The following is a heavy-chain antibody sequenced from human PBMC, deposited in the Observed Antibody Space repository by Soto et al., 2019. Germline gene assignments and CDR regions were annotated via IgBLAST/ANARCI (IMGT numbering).Heavy chain of an antibody. D-gene: IGHD3-10*01. CDR1: GGSVSSGSYY. J-gene: IGHJ6*04. V-gene: IGHV4-61*01. CDR2: IYYSGVT. Sequence: ASETLSLTCTVSGGSVSSGSYYWGWIRQPPGKGLEGVGYIYYSGVTNYNSSPKSRVTISVSRSKNQFSLKRRSVTAGDPADYYWARDTRVDETLLYLGEAKLYGMDVGGKGTRVTVSS. CDR3: ARDTRVDETLLYLGEAKLYGMDV.